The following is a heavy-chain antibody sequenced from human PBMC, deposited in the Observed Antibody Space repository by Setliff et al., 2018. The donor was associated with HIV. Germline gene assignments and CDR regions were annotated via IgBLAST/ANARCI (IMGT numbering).Heavy chain of an antibody. CDR1: GFTFSSYG. Sequence: GGSLRLSCAASGFTFSSYGMHWVRQAPGKGLEWAAFIRYDGSNKYYADSVKGRFTISRDNSKNTLYLQMNSLRAEDTAVYYCAKIQNPQGYYYDSSGYYPHPGSPDYWGQGTLVTVSS. D-gene: IGHD3-22*01. J-gene: IGHJ4*02. CDR3: AKIQNPQGYYYDSSGYYPHPGSPDY. V-gene: IGHV3-30*02. CDR2: IRYDGSNK.